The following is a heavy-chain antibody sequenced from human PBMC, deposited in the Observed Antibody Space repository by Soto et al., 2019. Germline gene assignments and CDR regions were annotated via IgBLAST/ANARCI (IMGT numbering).Heavy chain of an antibody. CDR1: SGSITGHY. J-gene: IGHJ3*02. D-gene: IGHD2-15*01. CDR3: ARYYCPGGSCRGFDI. CDR2: IYYTGST. V-gene: IGHV4-59*08. Sequence: QVLLQESGPGLVKPSETLSLTCTVSSGSITGHYWSWIRQPPGKGLEWIGYIYYTGSTNYDPSLKGRVTISVDTSKNQFFLRLTSVTATDTAVYYCARYYCPGGSCRGFDIWGQGTKVTVSS.